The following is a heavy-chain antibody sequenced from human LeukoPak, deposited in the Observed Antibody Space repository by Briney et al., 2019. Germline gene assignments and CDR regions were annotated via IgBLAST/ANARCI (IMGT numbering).Heavy chain of an antibody. Sequence: PGGSLRLSCTVSGLSFTNAWLTWVRQAPGKGLEWLGVLSYDGSDNYYAHSVKGRFTISRDSSKSTLYLQMNSLRPEDTAVYYCAKDRVRGVIHHYYGLDVWGQGTTVTVSS. CDR1: GLSFTNAW. V-gene: IGHV3-30*18. D-gene: IGHD3-10*01. CDR2: LSYDGSDN. J-gene: IGHJ6*02. CDR3: AKDRVRGVIHHYYGLDV.